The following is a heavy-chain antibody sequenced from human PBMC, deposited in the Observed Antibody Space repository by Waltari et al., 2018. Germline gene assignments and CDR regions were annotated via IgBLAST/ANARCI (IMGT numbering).Heavy chain of an antibody. CDR3: ARVVYSSGQIDY. J-gene: IGHJ4*02. CDR2: IIPILGIA. D-gene: IGHD6-19*01. CDR1: GGTFSSYT. V-gene: IGHV1-69*02. Sequence: QVQLVQSGAEVKKPGSSVKVSCKASGGTFSSYTISWVRQAPGQGLEWMGRIIPILGIANYAQKFQGRVTITADKSTSTAYMELSSLRSEDTAVYYCARVVYSSGQIDYWGQGTLVTVSS.